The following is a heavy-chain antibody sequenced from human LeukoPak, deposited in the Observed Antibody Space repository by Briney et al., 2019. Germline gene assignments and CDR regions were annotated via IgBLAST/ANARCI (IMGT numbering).Heavy chain of an antibody. D-gene: IGHD3-22*01. Sequence: SETLSLTCAVYGGSFSGYYWSWIRQPPGKGPEWIVEINHSGSTNYNPSLKSRVTISVDTSKNQFSLKLSSVTAADTAVYYCARRKNYDSSGYYGYWGQGTLVTVSS. CDR3: ARRKNYDSSGYYGY. CDR2: INHSGST. J-gene: IGHJ4*02. V-gene: IGHV4-34*01. CDR1: GGSFSGYY.